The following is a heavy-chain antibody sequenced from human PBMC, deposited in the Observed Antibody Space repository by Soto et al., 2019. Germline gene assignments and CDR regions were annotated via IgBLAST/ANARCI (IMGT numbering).Heavy chain of an antibody. Sequence: ASVKVSCKASGGTFSSYAISWVRQAPGQGLEWMGGIIPIFGTANYAQKFQGRVTITADESTSTAYMELSSLRSEDTAVYYCAREGCMVHTQWLPFDYWGQGTLVTVSS. CDR1: GGTFSSYA. V-gene: IGHV1-69*13. CDR3: AREGCMVHTQWLPFDY. CDR2: IIPIFGTA. D-gene: IGHD6-19*01. J-gene: IGHJ4*02.